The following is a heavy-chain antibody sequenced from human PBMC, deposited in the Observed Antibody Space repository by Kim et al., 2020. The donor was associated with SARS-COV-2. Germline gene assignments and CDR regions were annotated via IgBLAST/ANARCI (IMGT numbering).Heavy chain of an antibody. D-gene: IGHD3-10*01. CDR3: ARGWFGEFLARFDY. CDR1: GYSFSDYT. J-gene: IGHJ4*02. CDR2: INTGKGNT. Sequence: ASVKVSCKTSGYSFSDYTMHWVRQAPGLELEWMGWINTGKGNTAYSQRFQDRVTLSRDTAASTAYMELSSLRPEDTAVYYCARGWFGEFLARFDYWGQGTLVTVSS. V-gene: IGHV1-3*04.